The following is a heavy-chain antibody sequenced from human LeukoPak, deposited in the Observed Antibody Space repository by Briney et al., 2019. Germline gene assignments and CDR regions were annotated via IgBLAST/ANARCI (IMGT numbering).Heavy chain of an antibody. CDR3: ARDPGRSADHRYFDY. Sequence: PPGTLSLTCAVSGGSITSDNWWTWVRQPPGKGREWSGEINHSGSTKYNPSLKSRVAMSVDKSKNQFSLRLSSVTAADTAVYFCARDPGRSADHRYFDYWGQGYRVTVSS. J-gene: IGHJ4*02. D-gene: IGHD3-16*02. V-gene: IGHV4-4*01. CDR1: GGSITSDNW. CDR2: INHSGST.